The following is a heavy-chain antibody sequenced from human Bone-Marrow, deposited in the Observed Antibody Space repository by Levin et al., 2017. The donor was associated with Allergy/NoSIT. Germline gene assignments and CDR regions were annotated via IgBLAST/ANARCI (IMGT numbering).Heavy chain of an antibody. CDR1: GGSVSSDPYK. V-gene: IGHV4-31*03. J-gene: IGHJ6*02. CDR2: IHYSGST. D-gene: IGHD5-18*01. Sequence: SETLSLTCTVSGGSVSSDPYKWNWIRKHPGKGLEWIGNIHYSGSTFYNPSLRSRVTISVATSKNQFSLKLNSVTAADTAVYFCARERRDYTRMGNYYYHGMDVWGQGTTVTVS. CDR3: ARERRDYTRMGNYYYHGMDV.